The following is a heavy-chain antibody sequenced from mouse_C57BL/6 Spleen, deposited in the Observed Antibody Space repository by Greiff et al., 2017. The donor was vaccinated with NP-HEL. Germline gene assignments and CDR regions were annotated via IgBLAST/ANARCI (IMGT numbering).Heavy chain of an antibody. CDR1: GYAFSSSW. CDR2: IYPGDGDT. CDR3: ARGGDAAWFAY. J-gene: IGHJ3*01. V-gene: IGHV1-82*01. Sequence: VQLQQSGPELVKPGASMKISCKASGYAFSSSWMNWVKQRPGKGLEWIGRIYPGDGDTNYNGKFKGKATLTADKSSSTAYMQLSSLTSEDSAVYFCARGGDAAWFAYWGQGTLVTVSA.